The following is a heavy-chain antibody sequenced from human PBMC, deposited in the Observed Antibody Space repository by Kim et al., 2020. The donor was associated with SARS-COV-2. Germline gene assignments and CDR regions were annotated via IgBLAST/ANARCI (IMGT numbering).Heavy chain of an antibody. Sequence: SVKVSCKASGGTFRSYAISWVRQAPGQGLEWMGRIIPILGIANYAQKFQGRVTITADKSTSTAYMELSSLRSEDTAVYYCARSLGARSTTVVTPVAFDIWGQGTMVTVSS. CDR2: IIPILGIA. CDR1: GGTFRSYA. V-gene: IGHV1-69*04. D-gene: IGHD4-17*01. J-gene: IGHJ3*02. CDR3: ARSLGARSTTVVTPVAFDI.